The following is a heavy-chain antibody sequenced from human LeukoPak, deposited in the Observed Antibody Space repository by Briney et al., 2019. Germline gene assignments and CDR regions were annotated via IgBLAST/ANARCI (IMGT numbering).Heavy chain of an antibody. CDR1: GFTFSSDW. Sequence: PGGTLTLSCAASGFTFSSDWMSWVRQAPGKGLEGVANIKQDGSEKYYADSVKGRFTISRDNAKNSLYLQMNSLRAEDTAVYYCARDPNYYYGSGSYYEPFDYWGQGTLVTVSS. J-gene: IGHJ4*02. V-gene: IGHV3-7*01. D-gene: IGHD3-10*01. CDR2: IKQDGSEK. CDR3: ARDPNYYYGSGSYYEPFDY.